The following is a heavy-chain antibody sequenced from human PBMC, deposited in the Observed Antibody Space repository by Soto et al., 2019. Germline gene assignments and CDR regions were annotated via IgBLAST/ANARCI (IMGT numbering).Heavy chain of an antibody. D-gene: IGHD3-22*01. J-gene: IGHJ4*02. Sequence: PGGSLRLSCAASGFSFSDYFMSWICQAPGKGLEWVSYMSSGGSAIYYADSVKGRFTISRDNAKNSLYLQMNSLRAEDTAVYYCARGSYYYDSSGYYHYWGQGTLVTVSS. CDR1: GFSFSDYF. V-gene: IGHV3-11*01. CDR3: ARGSYYYDSSGYYHY. CDR2: MSSGGSAI.